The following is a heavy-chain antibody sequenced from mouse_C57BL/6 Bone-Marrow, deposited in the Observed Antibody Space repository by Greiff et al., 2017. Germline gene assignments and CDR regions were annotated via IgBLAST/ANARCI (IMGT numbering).Heavy chain of an antibody. J-gene: IGHJ3*01. CDR3: ARQDYGTWFAY. D-gene: IGHD1-1*01. CDR1: GFTFSSYG. CDR2: ISSGGSYT. Sequence: EVQGVESGGDLVKPGGSLKLSCAASGFTFSSYGMSWVRQTPDKRLEWVATISSGGSYTYYPDSVKGRFTISRDNAKNTLYLQMSSLKSEDTAMYYCARQDYGTWFAYWGQGTLVTVSA. V-gene: IGHV5-6*01.